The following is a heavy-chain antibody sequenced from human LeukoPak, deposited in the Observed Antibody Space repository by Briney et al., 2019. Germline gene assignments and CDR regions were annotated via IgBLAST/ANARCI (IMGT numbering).Heavy chain of an antibody. CDR3: ARLGSLDI. D-gene: IGHD3-16*01. CDR1: AHTFTCYY. J-gene: IGHJ3*02. Sequence: ASVKVTCKASAHTFTCYYMHWVRHAPAQGLEWMGWINPNTGATNFARKFQGRVTMTRDTSLSTAYMKLSSLRSDDSAVYFCARLGSLDIWGQGTMVTVSS. CDR2: INPNTGAT. V-gene: IGHV1-2*02.